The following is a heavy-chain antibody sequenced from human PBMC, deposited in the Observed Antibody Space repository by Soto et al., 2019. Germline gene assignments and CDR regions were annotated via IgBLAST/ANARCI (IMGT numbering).Heavy chain of an antibody. V-gene: IGHV3-15*07. CDR1: GFTFSNAW. D-gene: IGHD2-21*02. Sequence: PGGSLRLSCAASGFTFSNAWMNWVRQAPGKGLEWVGRIKSKTDGGTTDYAAPVKGRFTISRDDSKNTLYLQMNSLKTEDTAVYYCTREVTAYCGGDCQPVSHAFDIWGQGTMVTVSS. CDR2: IKSKTDGGTT. J-gene: IGHJ3*02. CDR3: TREVTAYCGGDCQPVSHAFDI.